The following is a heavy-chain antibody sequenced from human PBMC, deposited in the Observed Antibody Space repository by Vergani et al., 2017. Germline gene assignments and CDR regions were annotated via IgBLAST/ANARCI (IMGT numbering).Heavy chain of an antibody. D-gene: IGHD4-11*01. CDR1: GGTFSSYA. V-gene: IGHV1-69*01. CDR3: ARAHSAAQTVRLHPHYYYYMDV. CDR2: IIPIFGTA. Sequence: QVQLVQSGAEVKKPGSSVKVSCKASGGTFSSYAISWVRQAPGQGLEWMGGIIPIFGTANYAQKFQGRVTITADESTSTAYMGLSSLRSEDTAVYYCARAHSAAQTVRLHPHYYYYMDVWGKGTTVTVSS. J-gene: IGHJ6*03.